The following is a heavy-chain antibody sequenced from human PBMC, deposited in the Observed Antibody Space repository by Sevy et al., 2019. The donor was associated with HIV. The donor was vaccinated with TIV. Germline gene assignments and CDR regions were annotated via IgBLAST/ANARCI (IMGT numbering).Heavy chain of an antibody. CDR1: GFSLTTSAVG. CDR2: IYGDDDK. CDR3: VHTPYIGSYALDF. V-gene: IGHV2-5*02. J-gene: IGHJ4*02. Sequence: SGPTLVKPTQTLTLTCTFSGFSLTTSAVGVAWIRQPPGEALEWLAVIYGDDDKRYNRSLRSRLTITKDTSKNEVVLTMTSVDTVDTATYFCVHTPYIGSYALDFWGQGTLVTVSS. D-gene: IGHD1-26*01.